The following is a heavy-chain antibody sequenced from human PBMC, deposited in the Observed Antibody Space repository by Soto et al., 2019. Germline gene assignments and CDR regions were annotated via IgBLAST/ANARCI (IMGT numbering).Heavy chain of an antibody. J-gene: IGHJ5*02. CDR1: GGSISSGGYS. V-gene: IGHV4-30-2*01. D-gene: IGHD4-17*01. CDR2: IYHSGST. Sequence: QLQLQESGSGLVKPSQTLSLTCAVSGGSISSGGYSWSWIRQPPGKGLEWIGYIYHSGSTYYNPSLKSXXTXSXXRSKNQFSLKLSSVTAADTAVYYCARVDYVSWFDPWGQGTLVTVSS. CDR3: ARVDYVSWFDP.